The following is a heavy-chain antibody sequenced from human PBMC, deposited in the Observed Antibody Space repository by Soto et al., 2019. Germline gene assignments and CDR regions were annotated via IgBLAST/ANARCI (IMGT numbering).Heavy chain of an antibody. CDR2: IIPIFGTA. J-gene: IGHJ4*02. V-gene: IGHV1-69*01. CDR3: ARGVWGPITTVTILPDY. D-gene: IGHD4-17*01. CDR1: GGTFSSYA. Sequence: QVQLVQSGAEVKKPGSSVKVSCKASGGTFSSYAISWVRQAPGQALEWMGGIIPIFGTANYAQKFQGRVTIIADESTITAYMELSSLRSEDTAVYYCARGVWGPITTVTILPDYWGQGTLVTVSS.